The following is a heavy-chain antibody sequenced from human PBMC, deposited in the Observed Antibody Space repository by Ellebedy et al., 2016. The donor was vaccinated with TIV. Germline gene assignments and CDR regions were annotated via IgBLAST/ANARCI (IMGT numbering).Heavy chain of an antibody. CDR3: TTAHQVLRTYYYYGMDV. CDR1: GFTFGDYA. CDR2: IRSQADGGAT. J-gene: IGHJ6*02. Sequence: PGGSLRLSCTASGFTFGDYAMNWVRQAPGKGLEWVGFIRSQADGGATEYAASVKGRFTISRNDSKSIAYLQMNSLKTEDTAVYYCTTAHQVLRTYYYYGMDVWGQGTTVIVSS. V-gene: IGHV3-49*04. D-gene: IGHD2/OR15-2a*01.